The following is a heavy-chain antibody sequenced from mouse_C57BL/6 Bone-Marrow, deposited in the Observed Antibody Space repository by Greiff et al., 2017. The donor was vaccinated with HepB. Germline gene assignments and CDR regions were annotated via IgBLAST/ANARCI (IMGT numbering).Heavy chain of an antibody. CDR1: GFTFSSYG. J-gene: IGHJ1*03. CDR2: ISSGGGST. CDR3: ATNYYGSSSYWYFDV. D-gene: IGHD1-1*01. Sequence: EVQLQESGGDLVKPGGSLKLSCAASGFTFSSYGMSWVRQTPDKRLEWVATISSGGGSTYYPDTVKGRFTISRDNAKNTLYLQMSRLKSEDTAMYYCATNYYGSSSYWYFDVWGTGTTVTVSS. V-gene: IGHV5-6*01.